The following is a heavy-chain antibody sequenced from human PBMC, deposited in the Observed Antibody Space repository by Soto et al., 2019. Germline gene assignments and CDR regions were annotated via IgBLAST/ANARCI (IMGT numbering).Heavy chain of an antibody. Sequence: PGGSLRLSCAASGFTFSSYVISWVRQAPGKGLEWVSAISGSGGSTYYADSVKGRFTIFRDTSKNTLFLQMSSLRTEDTAVYFCAKDRGEEYSDSSGYDDWGQGTLVTVSS. J-gene: IGHJ4*02. CDR3: AKDRGEEYSDSSGYDD. CDR1: GFTFSSYV. D-gene: IGHD3-22*01. CDR2: ISGSGGST. V-gene: IGHV3-23*01.